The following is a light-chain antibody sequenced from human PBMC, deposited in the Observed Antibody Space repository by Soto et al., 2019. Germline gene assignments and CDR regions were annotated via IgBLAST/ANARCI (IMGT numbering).Light chain of an antibody. V-gene: IGKV3-20*01. CDR2: GAS. Sequence: EIVLTQSPGTLSLSPGERATRSCRASPSVSSSYLAWYQQKPGQAPRLLIYGASSRATGIPDRFRGSGSGTDFTLTISRLEPEDLAVYYCQQYGSSPETFGQGTKVEIK. CDR1: PSVSSSY. J-gene: IGKJ1*01. CDR3: QQYGSSPET.